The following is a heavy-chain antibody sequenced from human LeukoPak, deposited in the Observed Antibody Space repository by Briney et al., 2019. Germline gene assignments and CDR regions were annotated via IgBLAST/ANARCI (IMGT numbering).Heavy chain of an antibody. V-gene: IGHV3-48*03. CDR2: LSSSGSAF. J-gene: IGHJ4*02. Sequence: GGSLRLSCEDSGFTFRSYEMNWVRQAPGKGLEWIAYLSSSGSAFSYADSVKGRFTIARDNAKNSVYLEMNSLRADDTAVYYCARSARLMKGVVEVTALDDWGQGSLVSVSS. CDR1: GFTFRSYE. D-gene: IGHD3-3*01. CDR3: ARSARLMKGVVEVTALDD.